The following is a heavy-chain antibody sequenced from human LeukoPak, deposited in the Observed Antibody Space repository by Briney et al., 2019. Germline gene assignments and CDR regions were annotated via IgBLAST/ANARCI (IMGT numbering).Heavy chain of an antibody. CDR1: GFTFTSYE. Sequence: GGSLRLSCAASGFTFTSYEMNWVRQAPGKGLEWVSYITISGSTIYYADSVKGRFTISRDNAKNSLYLQMNSLRAEDTTVYYCARTTSFDYWGQGTLVTVSP. V-gene: IGHV3-48*03. CDR3: ARTTSFDY. J-gene: IGHJ4*02. CDR2: ITISGSTI. D-gene: IGHD1-1*01.